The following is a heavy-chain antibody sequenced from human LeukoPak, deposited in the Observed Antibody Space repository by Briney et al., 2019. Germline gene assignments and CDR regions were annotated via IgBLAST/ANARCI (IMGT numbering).Heavy chain of an antibody. V-gene: IGHV3-23*01. Sequence: GGSLRLSCAASGFTFSTYAMSWVRQAPGKGLEWVSGISGSGGSTYYADSVKGRFTISRDNSKNTLYLQMNSLRAEDTAVYYCAKGEHYYDSSGTVDYWGQGTLVTVSS. J-gene: IGHJ4*02. CDR3: AKGEHYYDSSGTVDY. D-gene: IGHD3-22*01. CDR2: ISGSGGST. CDR1: GFTFSTYA.